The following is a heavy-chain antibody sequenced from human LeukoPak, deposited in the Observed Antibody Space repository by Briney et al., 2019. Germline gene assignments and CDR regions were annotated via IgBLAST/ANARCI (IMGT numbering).Heavy chain of an antibody. CDR3: ARHVGIVGTYYFDY. D-gene: IGHD1-26*01. CDR1: GYSFTSYW. Sequence: GESLKISCKGSGYSFTSYWIGWVRQMPGKGLEWMGIIYPGDSDTRYSPSFQGQVTISADKSISTAYLQWGSLKASDTAMYYCARHVGIVGTYYFDYWGREPWSPSPQ. CDR2: IYPGDSDT. J-gene: IGHJ4*02. V-gene: IGHV5-51*01.